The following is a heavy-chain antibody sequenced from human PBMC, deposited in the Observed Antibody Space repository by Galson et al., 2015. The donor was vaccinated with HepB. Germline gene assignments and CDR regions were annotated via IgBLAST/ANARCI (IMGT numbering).Heavy chain of an antibody. D-gene: IGHD3-10*01. J-gene: IGHJ3*01. CDR2: ISGSGGGT. CDR1: GFTFSSYD. CDR3: ANDRTVDMVRGDV. V-gene: IGHV3-23*01. Sequence: SLRLSCAASGFTFSSYDMSWVRQAPGKGLEWVAAISGSGGGTYYAHSVKGRVTITRDNSKNTLYLQMNSMRAEDTAVYYCANDRTVDMVRGDVWGQGTMVT.